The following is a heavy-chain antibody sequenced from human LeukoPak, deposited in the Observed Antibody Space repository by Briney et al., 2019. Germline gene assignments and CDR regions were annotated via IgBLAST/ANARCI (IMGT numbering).Heavy chain of an antibody. D-gene: IGHD6-19*01. CDR2: IKQDGSEK. CDR3: ARGGAGTARTYYYYYYMDV. V-gene: IGHV3-7*01. CDR1: GFTFSSYW. Sequence: PGGSLRLSCAASGFTFSSYWMSWVRQAPGKGLEWVANIKQDGSEKYYVDSVKGRFTTSRDNAKNSLYLQMNSLRAEDTAVYYCARGGAGTARTYYYYYYMDVWGKGTTVTVSS. J-gene: IGHJ6*03.